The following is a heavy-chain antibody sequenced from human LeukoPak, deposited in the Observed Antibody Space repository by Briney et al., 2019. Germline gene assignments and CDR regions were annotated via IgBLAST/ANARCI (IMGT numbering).Heavy chain of an antibody. D-gene: IGHD4-11*01. Sequence: GESLRLSCAASGFTFSRYAMHWVRQAPGKGLEWVAVISYDGNTKFFTDSVKGRFTISRDNSKNTLSLQMISLRAEDTAMYYCARDAGSDYNFDYWGQGTLVTVSS. CDR1: GFTFSRYA. CDR3: ARDAGSDYNFDY. CDR2: ISYDGNTK. J-gene: IGHJ4*02. V-gene: IGHV3-30*04.